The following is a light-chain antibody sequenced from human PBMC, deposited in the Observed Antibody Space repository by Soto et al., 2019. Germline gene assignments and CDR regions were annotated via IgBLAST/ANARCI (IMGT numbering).Light chain of an antibody. J-gene: IGLJ2*01. V-gene: IGLV2-14*01. CDR2: EVF. CDR1: SSDVGGYNY. Sequence: QSALTQPASVSGSPGQSITISCTGTSSDVGGYNYVSWYQQHPGKVPKLMIYEVFRRPSGISNRFSGSKSGNTASLTISGLQADDEADYYCCSYTTTRTYVFGGGTKLTVL. CDR3: CSYTTTRTYV.